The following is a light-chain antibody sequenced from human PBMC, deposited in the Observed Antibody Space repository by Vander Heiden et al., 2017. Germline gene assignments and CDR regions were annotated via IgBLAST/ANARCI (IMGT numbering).Light chain of an antibody. CDR1: QSVGSW. J-gene: IGKJ4*01. V-gene: IGKV1-5*03. Sequence: DIQMTQSPSSLSASVGDRVTITCRASQSVGSWLAWYQQKPGKAPRLLIYKASSLQSGVPSRFSGSGSGTEFTLTITSLQPDDFATYFCQQCNRTPLTFGGGTKVEIK. CDR3: QQCNRTPLT. CDR2: KAS.